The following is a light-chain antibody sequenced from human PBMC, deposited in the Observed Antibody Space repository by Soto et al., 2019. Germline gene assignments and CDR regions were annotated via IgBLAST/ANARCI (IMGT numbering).Light chain of an antibody. CDR1: QSISSK. V-gene: IGKV3D-15*01. J-gene: IGKJ5*01. CDR2: GGS. CDR3: QQYNTWPPLIT. Sequence: EIVLTQSPATLSVSPGERVTLSCRASQSISSKLAWYQQKPGQAPRLLIYGGSRGATGIPARFSGRGSGTEVPLTIGSLQSEDFAVYFCQQYNTWPPLITFGQGTRLDLK.